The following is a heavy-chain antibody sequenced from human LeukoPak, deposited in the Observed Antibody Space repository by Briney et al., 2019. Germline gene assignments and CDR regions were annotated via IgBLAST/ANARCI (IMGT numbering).Heavy chain of an antibody. CDR3: ARSMRTYYYDNSGYYYFDN. Sequence: KPSETLSLTCTVSGGSISGFYWSWIRQPAGEGLEWIGRIYNSGTTNYNPSLRSRVIMSLDTSKNQFSLKLSPVTAADTAVYYCARSMRTYYYDNSGYYYFDNWGQGNLVTVSS. J-gene: IGHJ4*02. D-gene: IGHD3-22*01. V-gene: IGHV4-4*07. CDR2: IYNSGTT. CDR1: GGSISGFY.